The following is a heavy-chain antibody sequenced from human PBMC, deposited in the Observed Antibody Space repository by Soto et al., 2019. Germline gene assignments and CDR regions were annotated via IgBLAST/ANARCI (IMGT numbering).Heavy chain of an antibody. CDR2: IHYSGTT. CDR1: GGSISSYY. J-gene: IGHJ4*02. D-gene: IGHD1-1*01. Sequence: SETLSLTCTVSGGSISSYYWSWIRQPPGKGLEWIGYIHYSGTTNYNPSLKSRVTISVDTSKNHFSLDLSSVTAADTAVYYCARSGGARVPAPYWGQGTLVTVSS. CDR3: ARSGGARVPAPY. V-gene: IGHV4-59*08.